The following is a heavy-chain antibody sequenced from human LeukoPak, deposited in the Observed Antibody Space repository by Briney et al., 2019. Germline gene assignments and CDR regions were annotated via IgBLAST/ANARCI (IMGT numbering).Heavy chain of an antibody. CDR1: GGSINSDGYF. CDR2: IYSSGST. Sequence: PSQTLSLTCTVSGGSINSDGYFWSWIRQPAGKGLEWIGRIYSSGSTTYNPSLRSRVTISLGTSKNQFSLRLSSVTAADTAVYFCARGLDLWSGYHFDFWGQGILGTVSS. V-gene: IGHV4-61*02. CDR3: ARGLDLWSGYHFDF. J-gene: IGHJ4*02. D-gene: IGHD3-3*01.